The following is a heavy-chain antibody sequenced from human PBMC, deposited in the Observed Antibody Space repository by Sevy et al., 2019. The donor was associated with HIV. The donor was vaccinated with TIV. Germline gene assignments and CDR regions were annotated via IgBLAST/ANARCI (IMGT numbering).Heavy chain of an antibody. CDR1: GGTFSSYA. CDR3: AGNEMEPYYYYYYMDV. V-gene: IGHV1-69*06. D-gene: IGHD1-1*01. J-gene: IGHJ6*03. Sequence: ASVKVSCKASGGTFSSYAISWVRQAPGQGLEWMGGIIPIFGTANYAQKFQGRVTITADKSTSTAYMELSSLRSEDTAVYYCAGNEMEPYYYYYYMDVWGKGTTVTVSS. CDR2: IIPIFGTA.